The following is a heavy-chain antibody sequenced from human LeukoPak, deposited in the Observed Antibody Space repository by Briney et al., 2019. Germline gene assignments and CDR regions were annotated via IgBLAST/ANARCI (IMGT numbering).Heavy chain of an antibody. CDR3: ARGVRYTATKLDY. Sequence: SETLSLTCAVYGGSSSGYYWSWIRQPPGKGLEWIGEINHSGSTNYNPSLKSRVTISVDTSKNQFSLKLSSVTAADTAVYYCARGVRYTATKLDYWGQGTLVTVSS. D-gene: IGHD5-18*01. CDR2: INHSGST. J-gene: IGHJ4*02. V-gene: IGHV4-34*01. CDR1: GGSSSGYY.